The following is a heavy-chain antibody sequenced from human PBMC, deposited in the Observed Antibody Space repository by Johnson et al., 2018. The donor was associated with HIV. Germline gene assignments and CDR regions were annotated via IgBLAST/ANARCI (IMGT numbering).Heavy chain of an antibody. CDR2: IYSGGST. CDR1: GFTFSSYG. V-gene: IGHV3-NL1*01. J-gene: IGHJ3*02. CDR3: ARASDAFDI. Sequence: QVQLVESGGGVVQPGGSLRLSCAASGFTFSSYGLHWVRQAPGQGLEWVSVIYSGGSTYYADSVKGRFTISRDNSKNTLYLQMNSLRAEDTAVYYCARASDAFDIWGQGTMVTVSS.